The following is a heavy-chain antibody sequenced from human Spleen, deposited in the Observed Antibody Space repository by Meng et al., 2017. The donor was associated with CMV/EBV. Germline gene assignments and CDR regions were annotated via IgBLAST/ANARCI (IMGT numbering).Heavy chain of an antibody. V-gene: IGHV3-74*01. Sequence: GGSLRLSCAASGFTFSRYWMHWVRQAPGKGLVWVSRINTDGSPTNYADSVKGRFTISRDKSKNTVYLQMNSLRADDTAVYFCARDEFRGSYGMDVWGQGTTVTVSS. CDR3: ARDEFRGSYGMDV. J-gene: IGHJ6*02. CDR1: GFTFSRYW. D-gene: IGHD6-19*01. CDR2: INTDGSPT.